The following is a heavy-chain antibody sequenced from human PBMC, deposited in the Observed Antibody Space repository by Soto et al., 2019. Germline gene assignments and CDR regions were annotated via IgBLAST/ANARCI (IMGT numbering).Heavy chain of an antibody. CDR3: GGSSGWRPFDY. D-gene: IGHD6-19*01. V-gene: IGHV4-39*01. J-gene: IGHJ4*02. Sequence: SETLSLTCTVSGGSISSSSYYWGWIRQPPGKGLEWIGSIYYSGSTYYNPSLKSRVTISVDTSKNQFSLKLSSVTAADTAVYYCGGSSGWRPFDYWGQGTLVTVSS. CDR2: IYYSGST. CDR1: GGSISSSSYY.